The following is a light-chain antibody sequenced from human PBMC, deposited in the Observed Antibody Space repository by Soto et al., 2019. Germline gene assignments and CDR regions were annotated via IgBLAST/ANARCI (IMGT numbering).Light chain of an antibody. CDR2: LNSDGSH. Sequence: QSVLTQSPSASASLGASVKLTCTLSSGHSSYAIAWHQQQPEKGPRYLMKLNSDGSHSKGDGIPDRFSGSSSGAERYLTIASLQSDDEADYYCQTWGSGIHVVFGGGTKLTVL. J-gene: IGLJ2*01. CDR3: QTWGSGIHVV. CDR1: SGHSSYA. V-gene: IGLV4-69*01.